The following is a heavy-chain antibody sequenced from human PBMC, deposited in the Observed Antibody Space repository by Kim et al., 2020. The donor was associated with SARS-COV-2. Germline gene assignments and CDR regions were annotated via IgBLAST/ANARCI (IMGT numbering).Heavy chain of an antibody. CDR2: IKSKTDGGTT. CDR3: TTDVGKWELIFSDY. J-gene: IGHJ4*02. CDR1: GFTFSNAW. V-gene: IGHV3-15*01. D-gene: IGHD1-26*01. Sequence: GGSLRLSCAASGFTFSNAWMSWVRQAPGKGLEWVGRIKSKTDGGTTDYAAPVKGRFTISRDDSKNTLYLQMNSLKTEDTAVYYCTTDVGKWELIFSDYWGQGTLVTVSS.